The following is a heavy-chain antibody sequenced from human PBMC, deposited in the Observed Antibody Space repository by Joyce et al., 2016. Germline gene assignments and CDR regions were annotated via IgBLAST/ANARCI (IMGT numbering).Heavy chain of an antibody. Sequence: QVQLQESGPGLVKPSETLSLTCTVSSGSINTNYWSWIRQSPGKGLEWVGYIHYSGTTRNNPSLKSRVTMSVDTSKNKFSLKLTSVTAADTAVYYCARHTYRYGLNWFDPWGQGTLVTVSS. CDR2: IHYSGTT. D-gene: IGHD5-18*01. J-gene: IGHJ5*02. V-gene: IGHV4-59*08. CDR1: SGSINTNY. CDR3: ARHTYRYGLNWFDP.